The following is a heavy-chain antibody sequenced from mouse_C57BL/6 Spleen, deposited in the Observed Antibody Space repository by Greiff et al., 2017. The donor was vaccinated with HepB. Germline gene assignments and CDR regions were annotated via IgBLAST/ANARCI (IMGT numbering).Heavy chain of an antibody. Sequence: VQLQQPGAELVRPGSSVKLSCKASGYTFTSYWMHWVKQRPIQGLEWIGNIDPSDSETHYNQKFKDKATLTVDKSSSTAYMKLSSLTSEDSAVYYCASQSIYYDYEGFAYWGQGTLVTVSA. J-gene: IGHJ3*01. D-gene: IGHD2-4*01. CDR2: IDPSDSET. CDR1: GYTFTSYW. V-gene: IGHV1-52*01. CDR3: ASQSIYYDYEGFAY.